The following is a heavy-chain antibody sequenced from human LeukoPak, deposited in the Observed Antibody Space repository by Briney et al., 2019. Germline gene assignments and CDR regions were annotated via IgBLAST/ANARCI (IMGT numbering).Heavy chain of an antibody. CDR1: GFTFSSYA. D-gene: IGHD3-10*01. J-gene: IGHJ4*02. V-gene: IGHV3-30-3*01. CDR3: ARVWSGELLNPIDY. Sequence: SGGSLRLSCAASGFTFSSYAMHWVRQAPGKGLEWVAVISYDGSNKYYADSVKGRFTISRDNSKNTLYLQMNSLRAEDTAVYYCARVWSGELLNPIDYWAQGPLVTVSS. CDR2: ISYDGSNK.